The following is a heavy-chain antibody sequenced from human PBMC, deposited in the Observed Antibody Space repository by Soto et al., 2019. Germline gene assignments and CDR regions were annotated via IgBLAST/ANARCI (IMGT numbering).Heavy chain of an antibody. CDR3: ARYRQLWTYNYYGMDV. CDR1: GGTFSSYT. Sequence: GASVKVSCKASGGTFSSYTISWVRQAPGQGLEWMGIINPSGGSTSYAQKFQGRVTMTRDTSTSTVYMELSSLRSEDTAVYYCARYRQLWTYNYYGMDVWGQGTTVTVSS. CDR2: INPSGGST. V-gene: IGHV1-46*03. J-gene: IGHJ6*02. D-gene: IGHD5-18*01.